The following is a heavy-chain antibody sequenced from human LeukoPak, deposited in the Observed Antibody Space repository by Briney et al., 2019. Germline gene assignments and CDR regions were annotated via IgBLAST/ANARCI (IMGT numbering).Heavy chain of an antibody. Sequence: ASVKVSCKASGYTFTGYYMHWVRQAPGQGLEWMGRIIPILGIANYAQKFQGRVTITADKSTSTAYMELSSLRSEDTAVYYCARDWANLTTWLRYYYYGMDVWGQGTTVTVSS. D-gene: IGHD4-11*01. J-gene: IGHJ6*02. CDR1: GYTFTGYY. CDR3: ARDWANLTTWLRYYYYGMDV. CDR2: IIPILGIA. V-gene: IGHV1-69*04.